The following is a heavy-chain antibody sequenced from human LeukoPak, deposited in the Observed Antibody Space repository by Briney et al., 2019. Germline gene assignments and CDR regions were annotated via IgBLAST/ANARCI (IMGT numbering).Heavy chain of an antibody. Sequence: PGGSLRLSCAASGFTFDDYAMHWVRHAPGKGLEWVSGISWNSGSIGYADPVKRLFTISRDNAKHSLYPQMNRLRAEDTALYYCAKGPHFGDYGSPFDYWGQGTLVTVSS. CDR3: AKGPHFGDYGSPFDY. CDR2: ISWNSGSI. D-gene: IGHD4-17*01. V-gene: IGHV3-9*01. J-gene: IGHJ4*02. CDR1: GFTFDDYA.